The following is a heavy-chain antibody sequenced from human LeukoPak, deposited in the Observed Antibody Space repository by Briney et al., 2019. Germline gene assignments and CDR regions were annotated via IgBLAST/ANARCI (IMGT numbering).Heavy chain of an antibody. CDR3: ARDTGIASTVDTAMEEDL. CDR1: GYTFTVYY. CDR2: INPNSGGT. Sequence: ASVKVSFKASGYTFTVYYMHWVRQAPGQGLEWMGWINPNSGGTNYAQKFQGRVTMTRDTSISTAYMELSRLRSDDTAVYYCARDTGIASTVDTAMEEDLWGQGTLVTVSS. V-gene: IGHV1-2*02. J-gene: IGHJ4*02. D-gene: IGHD5-18*01.